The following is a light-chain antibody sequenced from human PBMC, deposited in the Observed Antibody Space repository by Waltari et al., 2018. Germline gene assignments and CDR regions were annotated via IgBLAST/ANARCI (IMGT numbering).Light chain of an antibody. V-gene: IGLV1-44*01. CDR3: ASWDDSLNGHWV. Sequence: QSALTQPPSASGTPGQRVTISCSGSASHIGGNLVNWYQQLPGKAPKLLIYRSDQRPSGVQDRFSGSKTGSSASLAISGLQSEDEGDYFCASWDDSLNGHWVFGGGTKVTVL. J-gene: IGLJ3*02. CDR2: RSD. CDR1: ASHIGGNL.